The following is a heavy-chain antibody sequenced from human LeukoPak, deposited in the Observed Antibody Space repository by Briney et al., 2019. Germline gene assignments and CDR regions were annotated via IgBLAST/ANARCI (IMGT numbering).Heavy chain of an antibody. V-gene: IGHV4-39*07. J-gene: IGHJ4*02. CDR1: GGSISSSSYY. CDR3: ARDWKNDY. CDR2: IYHSGST. Sequence: PSETLSLTCTVSGGSISSSSYYWGWIRQPPGKGLEWIGSIYHSGSTYYNPSLKSRVTISVDTSKNQFSLKLSSVTAADTAVYYCARDWKNDYWGQGTLVTVSS. D-gene: IGHD1-1*01.